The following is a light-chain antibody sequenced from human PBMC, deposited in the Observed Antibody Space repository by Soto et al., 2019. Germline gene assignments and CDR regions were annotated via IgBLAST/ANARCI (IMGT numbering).Light chain of an antibody. CDR2: EGS. J-gene: IGLJ2*01. Sequence: QSVLTQPASVSGSPGQSITISCTGTSSDVGSYNLVSWYQQHPGKAPKLMIYEGSKRPSGVSNRFSGSKSGNTASLTISGLRAEDESDYYCSSYTSSNTLIFGGGTKLTVL. CDR1: SSDVGSYNL. V-gene: IGLV2-14*02. CDR3: SSYTSSNTLI.